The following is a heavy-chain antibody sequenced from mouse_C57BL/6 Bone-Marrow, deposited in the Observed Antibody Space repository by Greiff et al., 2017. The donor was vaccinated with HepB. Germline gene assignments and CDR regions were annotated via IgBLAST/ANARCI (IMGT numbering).Heavy chain of an antibody. CDR2: IYPGGGYT. D-gene: IGHD1-1*01. CDR3: ARKGYGSSYDFDY. V-gene: IGHV1-63*01. J-gene: IGHJ2*01. Sequence: VQLQQSGAELVRPGTSVKMSCKASGYTFTNYWIGWVKQRPGHGLEWIGDIYPGGGYTNYNEKFKGKATPTADKASSTAYMQFRSLTSEDSAIYYCARKGYGSSYDFDYWGQGTTLTVSS. CDR1: GYTFTNYW.